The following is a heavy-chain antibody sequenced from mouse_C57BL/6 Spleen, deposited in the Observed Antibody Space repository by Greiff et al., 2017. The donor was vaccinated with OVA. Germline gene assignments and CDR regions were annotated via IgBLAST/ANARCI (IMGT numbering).Heavy chain of an antibody. J-gene: IGHJ4*01. CDR1: GYSFTGYY. CDR3: ARAVITTVVAYYAMDY. CDR2: INPSTGGT. Sequence: EVQLQESGPELVKPGASVKISCKASGYSFTGYYMNWVKQSPEKSLEWIGEINPSTGGTTYNQKFKAKATLTVDKSSSTAYMQLKRLTSEESAVYYCARAVITTVVAYYAMDYWGQGTSVTVSS. V-gene: IGHV1-42*01. D-gene: IGHD1-1*01.